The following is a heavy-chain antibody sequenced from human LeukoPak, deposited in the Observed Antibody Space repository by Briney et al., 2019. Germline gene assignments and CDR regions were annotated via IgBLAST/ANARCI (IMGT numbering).Heavy chain of an antibody. Sequence: GSLRLSCAASGFTFSNYWMHWVRQAPGKGLVWGSRLDTDGSDTSYADSVKGRFTISRDNAKNTLYLQMNNLRAEDTAMYYCARDRYPAAREFDYWGQGTLATVSS. CDR2: LDTDGSDT. J-gene: IGHJ4*02. CDR3: ARDRYPAAREFDY. CDR1: GFTFSNYW. D-gene: IGHD2-2*01. V-gene: IGHV3-74*01.